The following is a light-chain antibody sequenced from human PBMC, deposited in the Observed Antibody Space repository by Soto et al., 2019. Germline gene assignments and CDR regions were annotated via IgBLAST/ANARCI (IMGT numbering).Light chain of an antibody. CDR1: QSVSNNY. V-gene: IGKV3-20*01. CDR3: QQYGSPRGT. Sequence: EIVLTQSPGTLSLSPGERATLSCRASQSVSNNYLAWYQQKPGQAPRLLIYGASSRATGIPARFSGSGSGTGFTLTISRLEPEDFAIYYCQQYGSPRGTFGQGTKVDIK. J-gene: IGKJ1*01. CDR2: GAS.